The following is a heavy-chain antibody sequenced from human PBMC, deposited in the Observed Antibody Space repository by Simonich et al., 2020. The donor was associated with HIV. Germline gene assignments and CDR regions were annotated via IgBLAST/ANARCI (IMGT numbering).Heavy chain of an antibody. J-gene: IGHJ3*02. Sequence: EVQLVESGGGLVQPGGSLRLSCGAFGFTFSNYWMTWVRQAQGKGLECVANINQEGSTKNYVDTVKGRFTISRDNAKNSLYLQMDSLRVEDTAVYYCARDPQMSSFDIWGQGTVVTVSS. CDR2: INQEGSTK. CDR1: GFTFSNYW. V-gene: IGHV3-7*01. CDR3: ARDPQMSSFDI.